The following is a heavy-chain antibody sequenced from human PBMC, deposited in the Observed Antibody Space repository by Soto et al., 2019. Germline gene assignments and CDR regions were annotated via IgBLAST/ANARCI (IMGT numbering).Heavy chain of an antibody. CDR3: ARDLRLYYYDSSGYYQSYFDY. Sequence: QVQLQESGPGLVKPSETLSLTCTVSGGSISSYYWCWIRQPAGKGLEWIGRIYTSGSTNYNPSLKSRVTMSVDTSKNQFSLKLSTAPAADTAVYYCARDLRLYYYDSSGYYQSYFDYWGQGTLVTVSS. CDR1: GGSISSYY. J-gene: IGHJ4*02. CDR2: IYTSGST. D-gene: IGHD3-22*01. V-gene: IGHV4-4*07.